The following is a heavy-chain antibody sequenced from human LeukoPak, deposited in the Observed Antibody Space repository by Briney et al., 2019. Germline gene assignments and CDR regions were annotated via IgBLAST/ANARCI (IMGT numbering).Heavy chain of an antibody. V-gene: IGHV1-24*01. CDR2: FDPEDGET. CDR3: ATGYCSGGSCSNWFDH. J-gene: IGHJ5*02. CDR1: GYTFTEIS. Sequence: GASVTVSFTVSGYTFTEISMHLMRQAPGKGLEWMGGFDPEDGETIYYQKFQGRVTMTEDTSTDTAYMELSSLRSEDTAVYYCATGYCSGGSCSNWFDHWGQGTLVTVSS. D-gene: IGHD2-15*01.